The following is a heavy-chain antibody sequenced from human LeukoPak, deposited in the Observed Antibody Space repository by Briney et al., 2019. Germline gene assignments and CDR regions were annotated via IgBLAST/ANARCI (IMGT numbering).Heavy chain of an antibody. J-gene: IGHJ4*02. V-gene: IGHV3-30*02. CDR3: AKDNPIEEVPGLGPGQ. CDR1: EFTFSSYA. CDR2: LRYDGSTK. D-gene: IGHD2-2*01. Sequence: GGSLRLSCAASEFTFSSYAMSWVRQAPGKGLEWVAFLRYDGSTKLYADSVKGRFTISRDNSKNTLWLQMNSVRTEDTAVYYCAKDNPIEEVPGLGPGQWGQGTLVTVSS.